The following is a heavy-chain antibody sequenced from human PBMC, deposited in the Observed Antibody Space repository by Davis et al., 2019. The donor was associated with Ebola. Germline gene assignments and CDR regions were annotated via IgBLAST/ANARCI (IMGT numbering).Heavy chain of an antibody. J-gene: IGHJ4*02. Sequence: GESLKISCAASGFILSSFVRHWLRQAPGKGQERVAVVSYGGGIDYYADSVKGRFTISRDNSKNTLHLQMNSLRAEDTAVYYCATTPQYSSGQNKPFDYWGQGTLVTVSS. CDR3: ATTPQYSSGQNKPFDY. V-gene: IGHV3-30*03. D-gene: IGHD6-19*01. CDR1: GFILSSFV. CDR2: VSYGGGID.